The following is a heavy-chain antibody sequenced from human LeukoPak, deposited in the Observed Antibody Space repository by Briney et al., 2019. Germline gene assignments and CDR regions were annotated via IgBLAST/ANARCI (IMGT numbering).Heavy chain of an antibody. CDR2: ISYDGSNK. Sequence: GGSLRLSCAASGFTFSSYAMHWVRQAPGKGLEWVAVISYDGSNKYYADSVKGRFTISRDNSKNTLYLQMNSLRAEDTAVYYCAKDRGGNIVVVTAIPIYFDYWGQGTLVTVSS. CDR1: GFTFSSYA. V-gene: IGHV3-30*04. D-gene: IGHD2-21*02. CDR3: AKDRGGNIVVVTAIPIYFDY. J-gene: IGHJ4*02.